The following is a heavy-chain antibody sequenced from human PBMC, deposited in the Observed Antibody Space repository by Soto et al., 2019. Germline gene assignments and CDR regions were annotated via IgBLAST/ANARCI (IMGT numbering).Heavy chain of an antibody. CDR3: ARGGGITGTTWLAYYYGMDV. Sequence: ASVKVSCKASGYTFTSYYMHWVRQAPGQGPEWMGIINPSGGSTSYAQKFQGRVTMTRDTSTSTVYMELSSLRSEDTAVYYCARGGGITGTTWLAYYYGMDVWGQGTTVTVSS. CDR2: INPSGGST. J-gene: IGHJ6*02. D-gene: IGHD1-7*01. V-gene: IGHV1-46*01. CDR1: GYTFTSYY.